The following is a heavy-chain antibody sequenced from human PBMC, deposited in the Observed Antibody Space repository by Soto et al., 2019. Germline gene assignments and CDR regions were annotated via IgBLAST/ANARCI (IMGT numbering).Heavy chain of an antibody. D-gene: IGHD1-26*01. Sequence: QVQLVQSGAEVKKPGSSVKVSCKASGGTFSSYAISWVRQAPGQGLEWMGGIIPIFGTANYAQKFQGRVTITADESTSTAYMELSSLRSEDTAVYYCASPSGALDSGSYISFDYWGQGTLVTVSS. CDR2: IIPIFGTA. CDR1: GGTFSSYA. J-gene: IGHJ4*02. CDR3: ASPSGALDSGSYISFDY. V-gene: IGHV1-69*01.